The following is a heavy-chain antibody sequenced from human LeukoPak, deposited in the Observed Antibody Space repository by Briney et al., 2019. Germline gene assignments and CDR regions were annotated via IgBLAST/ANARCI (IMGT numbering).Heavy chain of an antibody. D-gene: IGHD3-3*01. CDR3: ARDYDFWSGPTLTWFDP. J-gene: IGHJ5*02. CDR1: GYTFTGYY. V-gene: IGHV1-2*02. CDR2: INPNSGGT. Sequence: GASVKVSCKASGYTFTGYYMHWVRQAPGQGLEWMGWINPNSGGTNYAQKFQGRVTMTRDTSISTAYMELSRLRSDDTAVYYCARDYDFWSGPTLTWFDPWGQGTLVTVSS.